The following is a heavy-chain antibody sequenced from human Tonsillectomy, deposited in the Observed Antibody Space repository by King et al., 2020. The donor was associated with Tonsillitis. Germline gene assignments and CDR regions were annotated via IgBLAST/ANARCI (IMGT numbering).Heavy chain of an antibody. CDR1: GFTLSSYT. D-gene: IGHD4-17*01. Sequence: VQLVESGGGVVQAGRSLRLSCAASGFTLSSYTMDWVRQAPGKGLEGVAVIPSGGGNKYYADSVKVRFIISRDNSKNTVLLQMNSLRPEDTAVYYCARGSDYGDYIYYFGSWGQGTLVTVSS. J-gene: IGHJ4*02. V-gene: IGHV3-30-3*01. CDR2: IPSGGGNK. CDR3: ARGSDYGDYIYYFGS.